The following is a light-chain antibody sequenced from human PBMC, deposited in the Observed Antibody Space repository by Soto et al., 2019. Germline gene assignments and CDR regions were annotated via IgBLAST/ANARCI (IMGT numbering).Light chain of an antibody. V-gene: IGKV3-11*01. CDR3: QQRYVWLT. Sequence: IVLTQSPATLSLSPGERATLSCRAGQGISTYLAWYQQKSGQAPRLLIYDASNRATGTPARFSGSGSGTDFTLTISSLEPEDSAVYYCQQRYVWLTFGGGTKVDTK. J-gene: IGKJ4*01. CDR1: QGISTY. CDR2: DAS.